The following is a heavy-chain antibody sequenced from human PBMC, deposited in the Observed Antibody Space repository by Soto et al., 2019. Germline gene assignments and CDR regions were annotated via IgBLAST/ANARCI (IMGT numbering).Heavy chain of an antibody. CDR3: AKVVVWGSGWYGYFDY. V-gene: IGHV3-23*01. CDR1: GFTFSSYA. Sequence: GGSLRLSCAASGFTFSSYAMSWVRQAPGKGLEWVSAISGSGGSTYYADSVKGRFTISRDNSKNTLYLQMNSLRAEDTAVYYCAKVVVWGSGWYGYFDYWGQGTLVTVSS. J-gene: IGHJ4*02. CDR2: ISGSGGST. D-gene: IGHD6-19*01.